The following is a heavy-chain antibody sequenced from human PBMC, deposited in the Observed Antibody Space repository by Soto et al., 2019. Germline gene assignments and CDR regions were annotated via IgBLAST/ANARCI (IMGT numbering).Heavy chain of an antibody. CDR2: ISGSGGST. J-gene: IGHJ6*02. CDR3: AKTVVPAAQFYYYYGMAV. V-gene: IGHV3-23*01. Sequence: PGGSLILSCSASGFTFSSYAMSWVRQAPGKGLEWVSAISGSGGSTYYADSVKGRFTISRDNSKNTLYLQMNSLRAEDTAVYYCAKTVVPAAQFYYYYGMAVWGQGTTVTVSS. CDR1: GFTFSSYA. D-gene: IGHD2-2*01.